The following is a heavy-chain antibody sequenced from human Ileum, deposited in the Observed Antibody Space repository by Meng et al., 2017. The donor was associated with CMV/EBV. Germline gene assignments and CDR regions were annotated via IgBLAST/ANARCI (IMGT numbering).Heavy chain of an antibody. CDR2: IGRSGDST. D-gene: IGHD6-19*01. V-gene: IGHV3-23*01. CDR1: GFTLSTFA. CDR3: AKDGFVVAGAYYYGMDV. Sequence: GESLKISCIASGFTLSTFAMNWVRQAPGKGPEWVSGIGRSGDSTYYADSVKGRFTISRDNSRNTLYLQMTSLRVEDTAIYYCAKDGFVVAGAYYYGMDVWGQGNTV. J-gene: IGHJ6*01.